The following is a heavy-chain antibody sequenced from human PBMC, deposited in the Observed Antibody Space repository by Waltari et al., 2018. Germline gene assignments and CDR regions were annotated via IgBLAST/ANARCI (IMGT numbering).Heavy chain of an antibody. CDR3: VKDVLSDCGGDCYSEH. Sequence: EVQLVESGGGLVPPGGSLRLSCAASGFPFDDYAMHWVRQAPGKGLEWGAGSSWNSESIGYADSVQGRFTISRDNAKNSMFLQIHSLRPEDTALYYCVKDVLSDCGGDCYSEHWGQGTLLTVSS. D-gene: IGHD2-21*02. J-gene: IGHJ4*02. CDR2: SSWNSESI. V-gene: IGHV3-9*01. CDR1: GFPFDDYA.